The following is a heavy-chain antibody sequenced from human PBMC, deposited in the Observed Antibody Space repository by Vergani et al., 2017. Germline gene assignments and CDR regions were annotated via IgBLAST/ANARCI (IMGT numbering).Heavy chain of an antibody. CDR3: ARSYYDFWSGYRTSYWYFDL. Sequence: QVQLVQSGAEVKKPGASVKVSCKASGYTFTSYGISWVRQAPGQGLEWMGWISAYNGNTNYAQKLQGRVTMTTDTSTSTAYMELRSLRSEDTAVYYCARSYYDFWSGYRTSYWYFDLWGRGTLVTVSS. D-gene: IGHD3-3*01. CDR1: GYTFTSYG. CDR2: ISAYNGNT. V-gene: IGHV1-18*01. J-gene: IGHJ2*01.